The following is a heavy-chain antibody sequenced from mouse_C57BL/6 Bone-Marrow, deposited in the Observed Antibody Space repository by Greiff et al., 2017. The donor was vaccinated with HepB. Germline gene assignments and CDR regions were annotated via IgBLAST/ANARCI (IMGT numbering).Heavy chain of an antibody. D-gene: IGHD2-3*01. CDR3: ARGGGWLLAWFAY. J-gene: IGHJ3*01. Sequence: QVQLQQPGAELVMPGASVKLSCKASGYTFTSYWMHWVKQRPGQGLEWIGEIDPSDSYTNYNQKFKGKSTLTVDKSSSTAYMQLSSLTSEDSAVYYGARGGGWLLAWFAYWGQGTLVTVSA. CDR1: GYTFTSYW. V-gene: IGHV1-69*01. CDR2: IDPSDSYT.